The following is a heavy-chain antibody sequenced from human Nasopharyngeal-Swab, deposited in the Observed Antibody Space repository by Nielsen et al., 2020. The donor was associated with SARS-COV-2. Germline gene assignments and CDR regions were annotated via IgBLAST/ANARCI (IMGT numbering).Heavy chain of an antibody. Sequence: GESLKISWVGSGFTFSNYAMSWVRQAPGKGLEWVSAISGSGAGTYYADSVKGRFTISRDNSKNTLYLQMNSLRADDTAVYYCAKQVSGGTYYYHYYMDVWGKGTTVTVSS. J-gene: IGHJ6*03. CDR2: ISGSGAGT. V-gene: IGHV3-23*01. CDR3: AKQVSGGTYYYHYYMDV. D-gene: IGHD2-15*01. CDR1: GFTFSNYA.